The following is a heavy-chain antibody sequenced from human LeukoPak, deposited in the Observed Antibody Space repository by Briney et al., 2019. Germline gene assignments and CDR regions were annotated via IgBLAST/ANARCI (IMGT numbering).Heavy chain of an antibody. V-gene: IGHV7-4-1*02. D-gene: IGHD4-17*01. Sequence: GASVKVSCTASGYTFTSYAMNWVRQAPGQGLEWMGWINTNTGNPTYAQGFTGRFVFSLDTSVSTAYLQISSLKAEDTTVYYCARAYGDPPYYYGMDVWGQGTTVTVSS. CDR2: INTNTGNP. J-gene: IGHJ6*02. CDR3: ARAYGDPPYYYGMDV. CDR1: GYTFTSYA.